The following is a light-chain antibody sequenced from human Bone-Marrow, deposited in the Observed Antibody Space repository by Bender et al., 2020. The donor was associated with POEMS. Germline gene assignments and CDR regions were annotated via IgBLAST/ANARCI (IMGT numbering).Light chain of an antibody. CDR2: NVS. CDR1: SSDVGGYNY. Sequence: HSALTQPASVSGSPGQSITISCTGTSSDVGGYNYVSWYQQHPGKAPKLMIYNVSNRPSGVSKRFSGSKSANTASLTISGLQADDEADYYCSSYTTINTWVFGGGTRLTVL. CDR3: SSYTTINTWV. V-gene: IGLV2-14*01. J-gene: IGLJ3*02.